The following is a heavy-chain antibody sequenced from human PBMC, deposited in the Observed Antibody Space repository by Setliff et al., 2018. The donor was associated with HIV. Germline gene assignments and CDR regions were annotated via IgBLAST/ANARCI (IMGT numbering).Heavy chain of an antibody. CDR1: GGTFNSYI. D-gene: IGHD2-2*01. J-gene: IGHJ4*02. CDR3: ARVRRGCSSHSCPLEN. Sequence: SVKVSCKAAGGTFNSYILSWVRQAPGQGLEWTGGIIPSFGTVTYAQKFQGRVTITTDESMTTVYMELSSLRSEDTAVYCCARVRRGCSSHSCPLENWGQGTLVTVSS. V-gene: IGHV1-69*05. CDR2: IIPSFGTV.